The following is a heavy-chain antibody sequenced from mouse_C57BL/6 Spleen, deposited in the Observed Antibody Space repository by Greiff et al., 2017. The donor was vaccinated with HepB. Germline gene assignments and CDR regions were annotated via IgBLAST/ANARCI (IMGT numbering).Heavy chain of an antibody. CDR2: INPNNGGT. Sequence: VQLKQSGPELVKPGASVKIPCKASGYTFTDYNMDWVKQSHGKSLEWIGDINPNNGGTIYNQKFKGKATLTVDKSSSTAYMELRSLTSEDTAVYYCARPLYYGSSYPFAYWGQGTLVTVSA. D-gene: IGHD1-1*01. J-gene: IGHJ3*01. V-gene: IGHV1-18*01. CDR1: GYTFTDYN. CDR3: ARPLYYGSSYPFAY.